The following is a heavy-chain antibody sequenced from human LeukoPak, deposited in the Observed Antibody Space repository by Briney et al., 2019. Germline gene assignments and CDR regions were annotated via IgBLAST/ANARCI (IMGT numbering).Heavy chain of an antibody. CDR3: AKDKGPDLFDY. J-gene: IGHJ4*02. V-gene: IGHV3-9*01. CDR1: GFTFDDYA. CDR2: ISWNSGSI. Sequence: PGRSLRLSCAASGFTFDDYAMHWVRQAPGKGLEWDSGISWNSGSIDYADSVNGRFTISRDNAKNSLYLQMNSLRAEGTALYYCAKDKGPDLFDYWGQGTLVTVSS.